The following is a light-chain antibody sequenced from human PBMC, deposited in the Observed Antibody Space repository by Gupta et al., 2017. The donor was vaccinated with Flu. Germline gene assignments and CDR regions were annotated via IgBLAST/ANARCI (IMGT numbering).Light chain of an antibody. J-gene: IGKJ1*01. CDR3: QQEDSYPRT. V-gene: IGKV1-8*01. Sequence: IRRTHTPSSFSASTGDRVTITCRASQGISSYLAWYQQKPGKAPKLLIYAASTWQSGVPSRFSGSGSGTDFTLTISCLQSEDFATYYCQQEDSYPRTFGQGTKVEIK. CDR1: QGISSY. CDR2: AAS.